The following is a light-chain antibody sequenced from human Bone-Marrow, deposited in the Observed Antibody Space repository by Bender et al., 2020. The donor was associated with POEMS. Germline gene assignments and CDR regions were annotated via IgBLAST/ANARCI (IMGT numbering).Light chain of an antibody. CDR1: SSNIGNHG. V-gene: IGLV1-36*01. J-gene: IGLJ3*02. CDR2: YDD. Sequence: QSVVTQPPSLSEAPRQRVTISCSGSSSNIGNHGVNWYQQLPGEAPKLLIYYDDLMTPGVSDRFSASKSGTSASLAISELQSEDEALYSCSARDDSLSGWVFGGGNKLTVL. CDR3: SARDDSLSGWV.